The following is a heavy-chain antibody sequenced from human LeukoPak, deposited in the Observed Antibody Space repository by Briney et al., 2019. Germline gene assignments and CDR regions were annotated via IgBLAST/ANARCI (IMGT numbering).Heavy chain of an antibody. V-gene: IGHV3-74*01. J-gene: IGHJ4*02. CDR1: GFTFSSYW. D-gene: IGHD3-9*01. Sequence: SGGSLRLSCAASGFTFSSYWMNWVRQAPGKGRVWVSRINTGGRRTNYADSVKGRFTISRDNAKNTVYLQMNSLRAEDTAVYYCARHPYNILTGPYFDYWGQGTLVTVSS. CDR3: ARHPYNILTGPYFDY. CDR2: INTGGRRT.